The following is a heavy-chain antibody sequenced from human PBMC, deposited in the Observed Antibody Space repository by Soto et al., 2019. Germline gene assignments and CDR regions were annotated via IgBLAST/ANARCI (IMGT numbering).Heavy chain of an antibody. CDR3: AVGSVDIVPTGMKPFDP. J-gene: IGHJ5*02. V-gene: IGHV1-69*12. D-gene: IGHD5-12*01. Sequence: QVQLVQSGAEVKKPGSSVKVSCKASGGTFSNYAISWVRQAPGQGLEWMRGIIPIFGTANYAQKFQGRVTITADESTSTAYMELSSLRSEDTAIYYCAVGSVDIVPTGMKPFDPWGQGTLVTVSS. CDR2: IIPIFGTA. CDR1: GGTFSNYA.